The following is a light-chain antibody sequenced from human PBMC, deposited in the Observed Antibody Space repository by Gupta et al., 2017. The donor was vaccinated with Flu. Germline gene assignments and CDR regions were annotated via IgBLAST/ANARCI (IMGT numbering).Light chain of an antibody. CDR3: QQSSSVPQK. CDR1: QSIGTS. CDR2: YAS. J-gene: IGKJ1*01. V-gene: IGKV6-21*01. Sequence: EIVLTQSPDFQSVTPKDKVTVTCRASQSIGTSLHWYQQKPDQSPKLLIRYASQSFSGVPSRVSGSGSGTDFTLTINSLEAEDAATYDCQQSSSVPQKFGQGTKVEIK.